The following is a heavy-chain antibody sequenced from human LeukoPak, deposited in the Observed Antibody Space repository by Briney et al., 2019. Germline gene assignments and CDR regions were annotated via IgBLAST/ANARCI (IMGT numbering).Heavy chain of an antibody. CDR1: GFTFSSYA. V-gene: IGHV3-30*04. D-gene: IGHD3-22*01. CDR2: ISYDGNNK. J-gene: IGHJ4*02. Sequence: GGSLRLSCAASGFTFSSYAMHWVRQAPGKGLEWVAVISYDGNNKYYADSVKGRFTISRDNSKNTLYLQMNSLRTEDTAVYYCVRDRDSTGYYDYWGQGTLVTVSS. CDR3: VRDRDSTGYYDY.